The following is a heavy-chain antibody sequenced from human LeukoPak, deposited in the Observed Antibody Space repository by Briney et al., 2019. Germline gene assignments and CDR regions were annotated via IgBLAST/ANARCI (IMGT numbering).Heavy chain of an antibody. CDR3: AKDVEGAASGYCSSTSCYEIGYFQY. Sequence: GGSLRLSCAASGFTFSNYGMHWVRQAPGKGLEWVAFIRCDGSNKYSADSVKGRFTISRDNSKNTLYLQMSSLRAEDTAVYYCAKDVEGAASGYCSSTSCYEIGYFQYWGQGTLVTVSS. CDR2: IRCDGSNK. CDR1: GFTFSNYG. J-gene: IGHJ1*01. V-gene: IGHV3-30*02. D-gene: IGHD2-2*01.